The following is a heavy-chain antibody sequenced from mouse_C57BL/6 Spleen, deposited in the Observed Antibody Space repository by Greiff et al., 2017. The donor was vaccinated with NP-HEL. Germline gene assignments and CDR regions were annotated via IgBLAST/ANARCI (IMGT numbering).Heavy chain of an antibody. CDR3: ARGGYYGWFAY. V-gene: IGHV1-53*01. CDR2: INPSNGGT. D-gene: IGHD1-1*01. Sequence: QVHVKQPGTELVKPGASVKLSCKASGYTFTSYWMHWVKQRPGQGLEWIGNINPSNGGTNYNEKFKSKATLTVDKSSSTAYMQLSSLTSEDSAVYYCARGGYYGWFAYWGQGTLVTVSA. CDR1: GYTFTSYW. J-gene: IGHJ3*01.